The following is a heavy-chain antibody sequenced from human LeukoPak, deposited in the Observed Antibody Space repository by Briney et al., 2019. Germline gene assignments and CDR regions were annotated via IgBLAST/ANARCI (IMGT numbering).Heavy chain of an antibody. Sequence: SETLSLTCTVSGGSISSYYWSWIRQPPGKELEWIGSAFYTGGTNYNPSLKSRATISVDTSKNQFSLKLTSVTAADTAVYYCTRHFKTNIRAFDIWGQGTVVTVSS. CDR2: AFYTGGT. J-gene: IGHJ3*02. CDR3: TRHFKTNIRAFDI. V-gene: IGHV4-59*08. CDR1: GGSISSYY. D-gene: IGHD3-3*02.